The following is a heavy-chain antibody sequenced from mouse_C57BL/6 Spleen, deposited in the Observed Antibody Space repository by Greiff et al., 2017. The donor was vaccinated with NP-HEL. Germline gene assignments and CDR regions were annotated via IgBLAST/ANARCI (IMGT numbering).Heavy chain of an antibody. V-gene: IGHV1-7*01. Sequence: QVQLQQSGAELAKPGASVKLSCTASGYTFTSYWMHWVKQRPGQGLEWIGYIHPSSGYTKYNQKFKDKATLTADKSSSTAYMQLSSLTYEDSAVYDCARERDFYYFDYWGQGTTLTVSS. CDR2: IHPSSGYT. CDR1: GYTFTSYW. CDR3: ARERDFYYFDY. J-gene: IGHJ2*01.